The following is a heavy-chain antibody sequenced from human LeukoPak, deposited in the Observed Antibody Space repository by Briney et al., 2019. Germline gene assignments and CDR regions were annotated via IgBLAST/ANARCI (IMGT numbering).Heavy chain of an antibody. CDR1: GGSISSYY. CDR3: AGWELLHGMDV. V-gene: IGHV4-59*01. J-gene: IGHJ6*02. CDR2: IYYSGST. Sequence: SETLSLTCTVSGGSISSYYWSWIRQPPGKGLEWIGYIYYSGSTNYNPSLNSRVTISVDMSKNQFSLKVSSVTAADTAVYYCAGWELLHGMDVWGQGTTVTVSS. D-gene: IGHD1-26*01.